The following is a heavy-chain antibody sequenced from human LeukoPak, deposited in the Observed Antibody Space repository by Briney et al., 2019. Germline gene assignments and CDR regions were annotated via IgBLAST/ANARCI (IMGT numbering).Heavy chain of an antibody. Sequence: PGRSLRLSCAASGFTFSSYVMHWVRQAPGKGLEWVAVIWYDGSNKYYADSVKGRFTISRDNSKDTLYLQMNSLRAEDTAVYYCARDKGDYSGSHSDFDYWGQGTLVTVSS. CDR1: GFTFSSYV. CDR2: IWYDGSNK. D-gene: IGHD1-26*01. J-gene: IGHJ4*02. V-gene: IGHV3-33*01. CDR3: ARDKGDYSGSHSDFDY.